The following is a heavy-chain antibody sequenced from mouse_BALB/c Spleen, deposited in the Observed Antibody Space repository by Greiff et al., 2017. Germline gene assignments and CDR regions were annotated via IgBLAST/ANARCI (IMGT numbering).Heavy chain of an antibody. D-gene: IGHD1-1*01. J-gene: IGHJ4*01. V-gene: IGHV1-7*01. CDR1: GFTFTSYW. CDR2: INPSTGYT. CDR3: ANSAITTLAAKRNYAMDD. Sequence: QVQLQQSGAELAKPGASVKMSCEASGFTFTSYWMHWVKQRPGQGLEWIGYINPSTGYTEYKQKFKGKATLTADKSTSTAYMQLSSLTSEDSAVSYCANSAITTLAAKRNYAMDDWAQVTSGT.